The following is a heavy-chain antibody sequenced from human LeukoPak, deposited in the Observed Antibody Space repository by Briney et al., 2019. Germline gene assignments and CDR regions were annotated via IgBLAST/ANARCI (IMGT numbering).Heavy chain of an antibody. V-gene: IGHV4-4*07. CDR3: ARRNNSPWDY. CDR1: GASISPYY. Sequence: PSETLSLTCTVSGASISPYYWSWLRQPAGKGLEWIGRIYNSGYTNYNPSLESRVTMSLDTSKNEFSLTLSSVTAADTALYYYARRNNSPWDYWGQGILVTVSA. CDR2: IYNSGYT. D-gene: IGHD1-14*01. J-gene: IGHJ4*02.